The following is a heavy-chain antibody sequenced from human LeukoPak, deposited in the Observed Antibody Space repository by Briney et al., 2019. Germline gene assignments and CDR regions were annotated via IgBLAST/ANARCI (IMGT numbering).Heavy chain of an antibody. J-gene: IGHJ4*02. D-gene: IGHD6-6*01. CDR3: AKGFEYSSSSGFDY. CDR1: GFTFSSYA. Sequence: GGSLRLSCAASGFTFSSYAMSWVRRAPGKGLEWVSAIYGSGVTTKYADSVKGRFTISRDNSKNTLYLQMNSLRAEDTAVYYCAKGFEYSSSSGFDYWGQGTLVTVSS. V-gene: IGHV3-23*01. CDR2: IYGSGVTT.